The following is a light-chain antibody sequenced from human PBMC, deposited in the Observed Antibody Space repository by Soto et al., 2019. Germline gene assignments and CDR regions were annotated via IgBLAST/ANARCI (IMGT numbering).Light chain of an antibody. V-gene: IGLV2-14*01. CDR3: SSYTTSSSYV. CDR2: GVS. CDR1: SNDVGGYNY. J-gene: IGLJ1*01. Sequence: QSVLTQPASVSGSPGQSITISCTGSSNDVGGYNYVSWYQQHPGKAPKLILYGVSNRPSGVSHRFSGSKSANTASLTISGLQTEDEADYYCSSYTTSSSYVFGTGTKVTVL.